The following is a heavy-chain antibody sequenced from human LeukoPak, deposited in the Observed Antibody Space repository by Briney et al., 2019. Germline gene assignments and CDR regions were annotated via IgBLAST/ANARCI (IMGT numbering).Heavy chain of an antibody. CDR3: ATYYDFWSGYLTPHYFDY. Sequence: SETLSLTCTVSGGSISSYYWSWIRQPPGKGLEWIGYIYYSGSTNYNPSLKSRVTISVDTSKNQFSLKLSSVTAADTAVYYCATYYDFWSGYLTPHYFDYWGRGTLVTVSS. V-gene: IGHV4-59*01. D-gene: IGHD3-3*01. CDR2: IYYSGST. CDR1: GGSISSYY. J-gene: IGHJ4*02.